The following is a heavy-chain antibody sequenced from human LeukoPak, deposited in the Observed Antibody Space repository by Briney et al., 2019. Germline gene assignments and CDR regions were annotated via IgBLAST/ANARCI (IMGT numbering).Heavy chain of an antibody. J-gene: IGHJ4*02. Sequence: PSETLSLTCTVSGDSISSNSYYWGWIRQPPGKGLEWIGNIYSSGSTYYSPSLKSRVTISRDTSKNQFSLNMSSATAADTAMYYCARRSTVRGTWLFDYWGQGTLVTVSS. CDR1: GDSISSNSYY. CDR2: IYSSGST. CDR3: ARRSTVRGTWLFDY. V-gene: IGHV4-39*07. D-gene: IGHD3-10*01.